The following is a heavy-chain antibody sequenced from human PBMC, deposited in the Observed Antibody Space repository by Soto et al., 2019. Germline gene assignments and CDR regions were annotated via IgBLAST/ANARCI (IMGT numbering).Heavy chain of an antibody. CDR1: GFTFTSFG. J-gene: IGHJ6*02. CDR3: ARMGVTGTGYYFYGMDV. V-gene: IGHV3-33*01. CDR2: MWHDGSNE. Sequence: ESGGGVVQPVRSLSLSCAASGFTFTSFGMQWVRQAPGKGLAWVAAMWHDGSNEHYGDSVKGRFTISREDSKTTLHLQMNTLRAEDSGVYYCARMGVTGTGYYFYGMDVWGQGTTVTVSS. D-gene: IGHD1-7*01.